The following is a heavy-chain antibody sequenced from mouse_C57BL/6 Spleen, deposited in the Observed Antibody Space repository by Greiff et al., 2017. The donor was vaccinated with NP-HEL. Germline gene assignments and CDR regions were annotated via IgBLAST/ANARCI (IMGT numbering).Heavy chain of an antibody. J-gene: IGHJ2*01. V-gene: IGHV1-54*01. D-gene: IGHD1-1*01. CDR2: INPGSGGT. CDR1: GYAFTNYL. CDR3: ARRTTVVEIDY. Sequence: LEESGAELVRPGTSVKVSCKASGYAFTNYLIEWVKQRPGQGLEWIGVINPGSGGTNYNEKFKGKATLTADKSSSTAYMQLSSLTSEDSAVYFCARRTTVVEIDYWGQGTTLTVSS.